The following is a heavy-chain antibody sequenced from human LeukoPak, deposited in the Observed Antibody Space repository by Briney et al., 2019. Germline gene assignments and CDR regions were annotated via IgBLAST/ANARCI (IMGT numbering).Heavy chain of an antibody. Sequence: GGPLRLSSVSSGFPFSNYDMHWVRPATAKGLEWVSGIGSAGDTNYPGSVKGRFTISRENAKNSLYLQMDSLRAGDTAVYYCARGVPGGLDYWGQGTLVTVSS. CDR2: IGSAGDT. CDR1: GFPFSNYD. V-gene: IGHV3-13*04. D-gene: IGHD3-10*01. CDR3: ARGVPGGLDY. J-gene: IGHJ4*02.